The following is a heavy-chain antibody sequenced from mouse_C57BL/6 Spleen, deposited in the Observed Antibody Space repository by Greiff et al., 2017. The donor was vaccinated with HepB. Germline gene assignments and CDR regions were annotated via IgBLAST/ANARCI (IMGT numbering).Heavy chain of an antibody. J-gene: IGHJ3*01. CDR3: ARSGDYDAFAY. D-gene: IGHD2-4*01. CDR2: INPSSGYT. V-gene: IGHV1-4*01. CDR1: GYTFTSYT. Sequence: QVQLQQSGAELARPGASVKMSCKASGYTFTSYTMHWVKQRPGQGLAWIGYINPSSGYTKYNQKFKDKATLTADKSSSTAYMQLSSLTSEDSAVYYCARSGDYDAFAYWGQGTLVTVSA.